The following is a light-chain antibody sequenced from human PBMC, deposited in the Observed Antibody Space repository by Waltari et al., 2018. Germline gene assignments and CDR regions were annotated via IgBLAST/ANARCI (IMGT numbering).Light chain of an antibody. Sequence: QSVLTQPPSASGTPGQRVTISCYGSSSNIGSASVNWYQQLPGTAPKLLIYSNNQRPSGVPDRFSGSKSGTSASLAISGLQSEDEADYYCAAWDDSLNGQVFGTGTKVTVL. V-gene: IGLV1-44*01. J-gene: IGLJ1*01. CDR2: SNN. CDR3: AAWDDSLNGQV. CDR1: SSNIGSAS.